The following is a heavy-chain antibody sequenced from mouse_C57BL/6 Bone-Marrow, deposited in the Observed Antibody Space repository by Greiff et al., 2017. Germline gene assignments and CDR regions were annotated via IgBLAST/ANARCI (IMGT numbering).Heavy chain of an antibody. CDR2: ISSGGDYI. V-gene: IGHV5-9-1*02. D-gene: IGHD2-4*01. CDR3: TRDHDSWFAY. Sequence: EVKLVESGAGLVKPGGSLKLSCAASGFPFSSYAMSWVRQTPEQRLEWVAYISSGGDYIYYADTVTGRFTISSDNARNTLYRQMSSLKSEDTAMYYCTRDHDSWFAYWGQGTLVTVSA. CDR1: GFPFSSYA. J-gene: IGHJ3*01.